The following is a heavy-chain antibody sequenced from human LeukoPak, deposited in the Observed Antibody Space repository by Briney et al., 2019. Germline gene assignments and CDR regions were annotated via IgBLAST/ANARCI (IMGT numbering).Heavy chain of an antibody. CDR2: ISSNGGST. D-gene: IGHD1-7*01. CDR1: GFTFSNYA. V-gene: IGHV3-64*01. CDR3: ARGGGYNWNWGYGLDI. J-gene: IGHJ3*02. Sequence: GGSLRLSCAASGFTFSNYAMYWVRQAPGKGLEYVSGISSNGGSTNYANSVKGRFTISRDNSKKTLYLQMGSLRPDDMAVYYCARGGGYNWNWGYGLDIWGQGTMVTVSS.